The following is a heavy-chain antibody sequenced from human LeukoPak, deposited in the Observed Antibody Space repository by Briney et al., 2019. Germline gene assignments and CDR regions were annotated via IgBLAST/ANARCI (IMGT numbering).Heavy chain of an antibody. CDR1: GFTFSSYS. Sequence: GGSLRLSCAASGFTFSSYSMNWVRQAPGKGLEWVSSISSSSSYIYYADSVKGRFTISRDNAKNSLYLQMNSLRDEDTAVYYCASTWELPPSFDYWGQGTLVTVSS. D-gene: IGHD1-26*01. CDR2: ISSSSSYI. CDR3: ASTWELPPSFDY. V-gene: IGHV3-21*01. J-gene: IGHJ4*01.